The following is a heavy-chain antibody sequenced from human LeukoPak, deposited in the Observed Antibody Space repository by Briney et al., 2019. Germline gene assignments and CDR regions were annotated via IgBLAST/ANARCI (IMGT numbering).Heavy chain of an antibody. J-gene: IGHJ6*04. V-gene: IGHV1-46*01. CDR2: INPSGGST. CDR1: GYTFTNYY. Sequence: ASVKVSCKASGYTFTNYYMHWVRQAPGQGLEWMGIINPSGGSTSYAQKFQGRVTMTRDTSTSTVYMELSSLRSEDTAVYYCARDLITGTTSGMDVWAKGPRSPSPQ. D-gene: IGHD1-20*01. CDR3: ARDLITGTTSGMDV.